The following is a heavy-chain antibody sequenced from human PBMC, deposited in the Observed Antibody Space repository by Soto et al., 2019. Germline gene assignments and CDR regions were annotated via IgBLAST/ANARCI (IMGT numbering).Heavy chain of an antibody. CDR3: AKRDGIGVVPDY. CDR1: GFTFSSYA. J-gene: IGHJ4*02. D-gene: IGHD3-3*01. CDR2: ISGSGGST. V-gene: IGHV3-23*01. Sequence: EVQLLEFGGGLVQPGGSLRLSCAASGFTFSSYAMSWVRQAPGKGLEWVSAISGSGGSTYYADSVKGRFTISRDNSKNTLYLQMNSLRAEDTAVYYCAKRDGIGVVPDYWGQGTLVTVSS.